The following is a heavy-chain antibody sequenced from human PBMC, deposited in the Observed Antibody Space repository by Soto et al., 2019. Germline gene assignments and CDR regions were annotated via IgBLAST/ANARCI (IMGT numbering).Heavy chain of an antibody. D-gene: IGHD6-19*01. V-gene: IGHV4-31*03. Sequence: SETLSLTCFVSGYSITAGGYYWSWIRHHPGKGLEWIGSFYSSGSIIYNPSLRSRVSISGDTSSNQFSMSLTSVTAADTARYYCARMYSSGSGWFHPWGQGTLVTI. CDR1: GYSITAGGYY. CDR2: FYSSGSI. J-gene: IGHJ5*02. CDR3: ARMYSSGSGWFHP.